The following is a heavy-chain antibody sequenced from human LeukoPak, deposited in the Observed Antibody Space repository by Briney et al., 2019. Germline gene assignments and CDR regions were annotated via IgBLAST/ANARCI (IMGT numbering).Heavy chain of an antibody. D-gene: IGHD6-19*01. CDR3: ARDPGLAVAGIPSTGDY. CDR1: GFTFSSYG. J-gene: IGHJ4*02. V-gene: IGHV3-33*01. CDR2: IWYDGSNK. Sequence: PGGSLRLSCAASGFTFSSYGMHWVRQAPGKGLEWVAVIWYDGSNKYYADSVKGRFTISRDNSKNTLYLQMNSLRAEDTAVYYCARDPGLAVAGIPSTGDYWGQGTLVTVSS.